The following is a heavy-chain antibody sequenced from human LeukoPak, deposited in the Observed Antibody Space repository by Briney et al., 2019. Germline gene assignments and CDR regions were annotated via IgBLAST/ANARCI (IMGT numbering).Heavy chain of an antibody. CDR2: INPNSGGT. V-gene: IGHV1-2*02. D-gene: IGHD2-15*01. Sequence: ASLKDSCTASGDTFTVYYIHCGRQAPGQRVEWMGWINPNSGGTNYAQKFQGRVTMTRDTSISTAYMELSRLRSDDTAVYYCARERVVVAATPHFDYWGQGTLVTVSS. J-gene: IGHJ4*02. CDR3: ARERVVVAATPHFDY. CDR1: GDTFTVYY.